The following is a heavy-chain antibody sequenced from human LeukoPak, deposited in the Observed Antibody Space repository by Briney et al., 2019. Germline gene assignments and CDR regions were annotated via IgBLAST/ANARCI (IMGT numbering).Heavy chain of an antibody. Sequence: PGGSLRLSCVASGFTFSSYAMSWVRQAPGKGLEWVSAISGSGGSTYYADSVKGRFTISRDNSKNTLFLQMNSLRAEDTAVYYCAASPDSSSLYYYGMDVWGQGTTATVFS. CDR1: GFTFSSYA. CDR3: AASPDSSSLYYYGMDV. CDR2: ISGSGGST. J-gene: IGHJ6*02. V-gene: IGHV3-23*01. D-gene: IGHD6-13*01.